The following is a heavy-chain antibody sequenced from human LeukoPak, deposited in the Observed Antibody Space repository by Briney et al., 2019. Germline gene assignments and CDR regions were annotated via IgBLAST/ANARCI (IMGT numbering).Heavy chain of an antibody. CDR2: IRYSGST. V-gene: IGHV4-39*01. CDR1: GGSISSKTYF. J-gene: IGHJ5*02. D-gene: IGHD5/OR15-5a*01. Sequence: PSETLSLTCNVSGGSISSKTYFWGWIRRPPGKGLEWIGSIRYSGSTYYNPSLKSRVTISVDTSKNQFSLNLSSLTAADTAVYYGATSDTVSTYNWFDPWGQGTLVTVS. CDR3: ATSDTVSTYNWFDP.